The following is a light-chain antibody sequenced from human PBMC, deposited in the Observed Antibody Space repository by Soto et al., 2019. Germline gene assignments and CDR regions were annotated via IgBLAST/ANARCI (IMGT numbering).Light chain of an antibody. CDR3: QEYNNWPLT. CDR1: QTVNDN. J-gene: IGKJ4*01. CDR2: GAS. Sequence: EIVMTQSPATLSVSPGERATLSCRASQTVNDNLAWYQQKPGPARRLLVYGASLRATGIPASFSGSGSVTDFTLTIVRLQSEDVAVYYCQEYNNWPLTFGAGTKGEIK. V-gene: IGKV3D-15*01.